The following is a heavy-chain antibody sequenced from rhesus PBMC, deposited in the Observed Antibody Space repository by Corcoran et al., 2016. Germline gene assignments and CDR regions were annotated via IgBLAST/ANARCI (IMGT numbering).Heavy chain of an antibody. CDR1: GGSISDRYY. Sequence: QVQLQESGPGLVKPSETLSLTCAVSGGSISDRYYWNWIRQPPGKGLEWIGNIYGNSASTSYNPSLKSRVTISKDTSKNQFFLKLSSVTAADTAVYYCASDPYCSSTYCSAIDYWGQGVLVTVSS. V-gene: IGHV4S9*01. D-gene: IGHD2-15*01. CDR3: ASDPYCSSTYCSAIDY. J-gene: IGHJ4*01. CDR2: IYGNSAST.